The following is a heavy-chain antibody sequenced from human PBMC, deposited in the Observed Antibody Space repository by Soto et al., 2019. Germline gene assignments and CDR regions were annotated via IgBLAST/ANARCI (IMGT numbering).Heavy chain of an antibody. CDR1: GFTFSSYG. D-gene: IGHD3-10*01. J-gene: IGHJ4*02. CDR2: ISYDGSNK. Sequence: QVQLVESGGGVVQPGRSLRLSCAASGFTFSSYGMHWVRQAPGKGRGWVAVISYDGSNKYYADSVKGRFTISRDNSKNTLYLQMNSLRAEDTAVYYCAKGSITMVRGVKHGNDYWGQGTLVTVSS. CDR3: AKGSITMVRGVKHGNDY. V-gene: IGHV3-30*18.